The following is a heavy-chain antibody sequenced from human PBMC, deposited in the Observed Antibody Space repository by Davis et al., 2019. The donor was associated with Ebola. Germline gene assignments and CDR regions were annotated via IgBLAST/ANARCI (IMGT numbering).Heavy chain of an antibody. Sequence: SVKVSCKASGYTFTGFYIHWARQAPGQGLEWMGRIIPILGIANYAQKFQGRVTITADESTSTAYMELSSLRSEDTAVYYCARESPYSSGWYDYWGQGTLVTVSS. V-gene: IGHV1-69*04. CDR2: IIPILGIA. CDR3: ARESPYSSGWYDY. J-gene: IGHJ4*02. CDR1: GYTFTGFY. D-gene: IGHD6-19*01.